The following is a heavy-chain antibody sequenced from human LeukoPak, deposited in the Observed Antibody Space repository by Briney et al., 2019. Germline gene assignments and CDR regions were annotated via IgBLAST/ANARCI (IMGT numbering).Heavy chain of an antibody. D-gene: IGHD4-17*01. J-gene: IGHJ6*03. CDR3: AKGDYGDYVYYYYYMDV. Sequence: GGSLRLSCAASGFTFSSYEMNWVRQAPGKGLEWVAFIRYDGSNKYYADSVKGRFTISRDNSKNTLYLQMNSLRAEDTAVYYCAKGDYGDYVYYYYYMDVWGKGTTVTISS. V-gene: IGHV3-30*02. CDR2: IRYDGSNK. CDR1: GFTFSSYE.